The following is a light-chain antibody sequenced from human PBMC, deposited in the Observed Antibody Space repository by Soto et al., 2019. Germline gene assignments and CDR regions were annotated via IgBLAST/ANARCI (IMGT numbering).Light chain of an antibody. Sequence: QSALTQPASVSGSPGQSITISCAGTSSDVGAYIYVSWYQQHPGKVPKLIIYDVNDRPSGVSDRFSGSKSGNTASLTISGLQAEDEGDYYCASYTTSDTMIFGGETKLTVL. V-gene: IGLV2-14*01. CDR3: ASYTTSDTMI. CDR1: SSDVGAYIY. J-gene: IGLJ2*01. CDR2: DVN.